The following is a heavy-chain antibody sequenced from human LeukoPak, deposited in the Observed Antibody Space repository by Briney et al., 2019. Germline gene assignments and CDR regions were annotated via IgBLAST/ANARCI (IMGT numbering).Heavy chain of an antibody. CDR1: GFTLKTYA. V-gene: IGHV3-23*01. J-gene: IGHJ2*01. D-gene: IGHD6-19*01. Sequence: GGSLRLSCEVSGFTLKTYAMSWVRQAPGKGLEWVSTLGSGGSTFYADSVKGRSTISRDNSKNTLYLQMTSLRGEDTAVYCCAKRIPVVAMQYFDLWGRGTLVAVSS. CDR3: AKRIPVVAMQYFDL. CDR2: LGSGGST.